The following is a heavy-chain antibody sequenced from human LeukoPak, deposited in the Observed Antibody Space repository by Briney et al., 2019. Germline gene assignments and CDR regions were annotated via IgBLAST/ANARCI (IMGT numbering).Heavy chain of an antibody. J-gene: IGHJ4*02. CDR3: AKAATYYDILTGYYYFDY. Sequence: GGSLRLSCAASGFTFSSYVMHWVRQAPGKGLEWVAFIRYDGSNKYYADSVKGRFTISRDNSKNTLYLQMNSLRAEDTAVYYCAKAATYYDILTGYYYFDYWGQGTLVTVSS. V-gene: IGHV3-30*02. CDR1: GFTFSSYV. D-gene: IGHD3-9*01. CDR2: IRYDGSNK.